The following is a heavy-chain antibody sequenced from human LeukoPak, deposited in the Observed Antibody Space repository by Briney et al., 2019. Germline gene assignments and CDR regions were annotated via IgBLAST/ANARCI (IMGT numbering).Heavy chain of an antibody. Sequence: SETLSLTCSVSGDSISSGGYDWSWLRQHPGKGLEWSGYIYYSGSTYYNPSLKSRVTITVDTSKNQFSLKLSSVTAADTAVYYCARDGLGYCTSTSCLGGFDYWGQGTLVTVSS. CDR1: GDSISSGGYD. CDR2: IYYSGST. CDR3: ARDGLGYCTSTSCLGGFDY. V-gene: IGHV4-31*03. J-gene: IGHJ4*02. D-gene: IGHD2-2*01.